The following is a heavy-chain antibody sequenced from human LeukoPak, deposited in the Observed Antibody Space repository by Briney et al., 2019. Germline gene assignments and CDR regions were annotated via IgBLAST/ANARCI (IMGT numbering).Heavy chain of an antibody. CDR1: GGSISSYY. CDR2: IYYSGST. Sequence: PSETLSLTCTVSGGSISSYYWSWIRQPPGKGLEWIGYIYYSGSTNYNPSLKSRVTISVDTSKNQFSLTLSSVTAADTAVYYCASSMVRGVIAPDYWGQGTLVTVSS. CDR3: ASSMVRGVIAPDY. V-gene: IGHV4-59*08. D-gene: IGHD3-10*01. J-gene: IGHJ4*02.